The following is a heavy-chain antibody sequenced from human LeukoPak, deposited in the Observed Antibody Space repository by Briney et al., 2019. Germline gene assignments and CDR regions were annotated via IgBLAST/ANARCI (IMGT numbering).Heavy chain of an antibody. CDR1: GGSISSSSYY. CDR2: IYYSGST. Sequence: SETLSLTCTVPGGSISSSSYYWGWIRQPPGKGLEWIGTIYYSGSTFYNPSLKSRVTISVDKSKNQFSLKLSSVTAADTAVYYCARHSKLVARPRWFDPWGQGTLVTVSS. J-gene: IGHJ5*02. V-gene: IGHV4-39*01. D-gene: IGHD6-6*01. CDR3: ARHSKLVARPRWFDP.